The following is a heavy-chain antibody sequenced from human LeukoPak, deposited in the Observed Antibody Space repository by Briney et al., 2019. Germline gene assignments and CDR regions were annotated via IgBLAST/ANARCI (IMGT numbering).Heavy chain of an antibody. CDR3: ARRFRTGGDLHHDAYDV. CDR2: VYYIGKP. J-gene: IGHJ3*01. Sequence: SETLSLTCSVSGGSISDYFWGWLRQPPGEGLEWIGHVYYIGKPTCSPSLESRVSISVDTSKNQFSLELTSVTAADTAVYYCARRFRTGGDLHHDAYDVWGQGTVVTVSS. CDR1: GGSISDYF. D-gene: IGHD3-16*01. V-gene: IGHV4-59*12.